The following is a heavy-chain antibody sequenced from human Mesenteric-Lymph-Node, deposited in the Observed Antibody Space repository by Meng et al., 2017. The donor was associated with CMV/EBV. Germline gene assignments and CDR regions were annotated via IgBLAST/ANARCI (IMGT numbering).Heavy chain of an antibody. CDR3: ARSPYNDFWSGFSYFEY. D-gene: IGHD3-3*01. J-gene: IGHJ4*02. CDR1: GFTLRSYG. CDR2: IRYDGSNK. Sequence: GESLKISCAASGFTLRSYGMHWVRQAPGKGLEWVAFIRYDGSNKYHVDSVKGRFTISRDNSKNTLYLQMNSLRAEDTAVYYCARSPYNDFWSGFSYFEYWGQGTLVTVSS. V-gene: IGHV3-30*02.